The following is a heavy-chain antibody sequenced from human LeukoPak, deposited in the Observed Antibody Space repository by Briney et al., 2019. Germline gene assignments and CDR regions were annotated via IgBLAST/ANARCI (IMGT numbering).Heavy chain of an antibody. CDR3: ARESPIGSGYYGVGNWFDP. J-gene: IGHJ5*02. Sequence: SQTLSLTCTVSGGSISSGSYYWSWIRQPAGKGLEWIGRIYTSGSTNYNPSLKSRVTIPVDTSKNQFSLKLSSVTAADTAVYYCARESPIGSGYYGVGNWFDPWGQGTLVTVSS. V-gene: IGHV4-61*02. D-gene: IGHD3-3*01. CDR1: GGSISSGSYY. CDR2: IYTSGST.